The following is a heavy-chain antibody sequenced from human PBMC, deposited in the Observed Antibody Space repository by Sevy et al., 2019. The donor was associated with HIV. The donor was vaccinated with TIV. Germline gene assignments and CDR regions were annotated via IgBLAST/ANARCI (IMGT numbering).Heavy chain of an antibody. CDR2: FSFGCGKI. D-gene: IGHD2-2*01. CDR3: AREGCSKPHDY. CDR1: GFTFSSHA. J-gene: IGHJ4*02. V-gene: IGHV3-23*01. Sequence: GSLRLSCAASGFTFSSHAMRWVRPAPREGPGGVSNFSFGCGKINYADSVKGRFTISRDNSKNTLYLQMNSLKAEDTAVYYCAREGCSKPHDYWGQGTLVTVSS.